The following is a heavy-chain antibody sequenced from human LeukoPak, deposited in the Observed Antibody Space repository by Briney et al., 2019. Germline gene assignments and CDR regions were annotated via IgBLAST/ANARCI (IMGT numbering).Heavy chain of an antibody. CDR1: GFTFSDYY. Sequence: GGSLRLSCAASGFTFSDYYMSWIRQAPGKGLEWVSYISSSGSTIYYADSVKGRFTISRDNAKNSLYLQMNSLRAEDTAVYYCARDKGYDFWSGYWATFDPWGQGTLVTVSS. D-gene: IGHD3-3*01. CDR3: ARDKGYDFWSGYWATFDP. J-gene: IGHJ5*02. CDR2: ISSSGSTI. V-gene: IGHV3-11*04.